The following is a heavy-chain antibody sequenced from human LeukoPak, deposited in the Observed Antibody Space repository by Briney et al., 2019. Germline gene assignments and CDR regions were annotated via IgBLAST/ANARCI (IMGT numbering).Heavy chain of an antibody. CDR2: IYYSGST. CDR3: ASSTVAGTDYFDY. CDR1: GGSISSYY. V-gene: IGHV4-59*08. Sequence: LETLSLTCAVSGGSISSYYWSWIRQPPGKGLEWIGYIYYSGSTNYNPSLKSRVTISVDTSKNQFSLKLSSVTAADTAVYYCASSTVAGTDYFDYWGQGTLVTVSS. D-gene: IGHD6-19*01. J-gene: IGHJ4*02.